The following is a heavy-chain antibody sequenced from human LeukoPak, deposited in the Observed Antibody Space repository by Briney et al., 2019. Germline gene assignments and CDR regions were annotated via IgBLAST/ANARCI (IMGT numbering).Heavy chain of an antibody. J-gene: IGHJ4*02. CDR1: GFTFSSYS. V-gene: IGHV3-48*01. CDR2: ISSSSSTI. Sequence: GGSLRLSCAASGFTFSSYSMNWVRQAPGKGLEWVSYISSSSSTIYYADSVKGRFTISRDNAKNSLYLQMNSLRAEDTAVYYCARVHSLDFDCWGQGTLVTVSS. D-gene: IGHD3-16*02. CDR3: ARVHSLDFDC.